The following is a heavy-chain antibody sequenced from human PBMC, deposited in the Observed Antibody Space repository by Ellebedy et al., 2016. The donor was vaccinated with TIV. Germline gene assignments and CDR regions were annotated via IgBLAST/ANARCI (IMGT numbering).Heavy chain of an antibody. CDR3: ARSVGPLDY. Sequence: GESLKISCAASGFTYTKYSMNWVRQAPGKGLEWVSYISLTGTIYSADSVKDRFTISTDNDTNSLYLQMNSLRNEDKAVYYCARSVGPLDYWGQGTLVTVSS. V-gene: IGHV3-48*02. CDR1: GFTYTKYS. J-gene: IGHJ4*02. D-gene: IGHD2-15*01. CDR2: ISLTGTI.